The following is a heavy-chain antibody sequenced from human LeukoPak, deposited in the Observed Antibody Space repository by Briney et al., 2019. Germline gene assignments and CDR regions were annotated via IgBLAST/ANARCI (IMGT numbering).Heavy chain of an antibody. CDR3: AKSNGYGLVDI. Sequence: SETLSLTCAVSGGSISSSYWWSWVRQPPGKGLQWIGSISYSGSTYYNPSLKSRVTISLDTSRNQFSLKLNSVTAADTAVYYCAKSNGYGLVDIWGQGTMVTVSS. J-gene: IGHJ3*02. V-gene: IGHV4-4*02. CDR1: GGSISSSYW. D-gene: IGHD3-10*01. CDR2: ISYSGST.